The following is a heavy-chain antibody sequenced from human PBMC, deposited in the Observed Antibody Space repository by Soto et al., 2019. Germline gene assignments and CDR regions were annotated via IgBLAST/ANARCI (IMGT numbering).Heavy chain of an antibody. V-gene: IGHV1-46*01. Sequence: ASVKVSCKASGYTFTTYYMHWVGQAPGQGLEWMGIINPTGGSTNYAQRFQGRVTMTWDTSTSTVYMELSSLRSDDTAVYYCAGAPYSSSSFFFAYGGQGTPVTVS. D-gene: IGHD6-6*01. CDR3: AGAPYSSSSFFFAY. CDR2: INPTGGST. CDR1: GYTFTTYY. J-gene: IGHJ4*02.